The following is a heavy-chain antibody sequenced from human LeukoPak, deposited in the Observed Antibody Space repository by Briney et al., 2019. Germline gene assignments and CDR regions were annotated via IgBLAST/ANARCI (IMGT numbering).Heavy chain of an antibody. Sequence: GESLKISCKGSGYSFTSYWIGWVRQMPGKGLEWMGIIYPGDPDTRYSPSFQGQVTISADKSISTAYLQWSSLKASDTAMYYCARRSTAVANNFDYWGQGTLVTVSS. D-gene: IGHD6-19*01. CDR2: IYPGDPDT. CDR3: ARRSTAVANNFDY. V-gene: IGHV5-51*01. CDR1: GYSFTSYW. J-gene: IGHJ4*02.